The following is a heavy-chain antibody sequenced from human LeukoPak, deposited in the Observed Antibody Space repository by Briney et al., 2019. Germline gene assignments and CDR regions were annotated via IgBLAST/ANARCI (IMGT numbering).Heavy chain of an antibody. CDR3: ARDRGYSYGHNFDY. Sequence: PGGSLRLSCAASGFTFSGYWMSWVRQAPGKGLEWVANIKQDGSEKYYVDSVKGRFTISRDNSKNTLYLQMNSLRAEDTALYYCARDRGYSYGHNFDYWGQGTLVTVSS. CDR1: GFTFSGYW. D-gene: IGHD5-18*01. CDR2: IKQDGSEK. J-gene: IGHJ4*02. V-gene: IGHV3-7*01.